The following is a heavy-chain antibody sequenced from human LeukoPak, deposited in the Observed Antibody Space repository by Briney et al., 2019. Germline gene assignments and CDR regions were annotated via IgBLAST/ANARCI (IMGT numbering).Heavy chain of an antibody. V-gene: IGHV4-59*01. CDR2: IYYSGST. CDR1: GGSISSYY. D-gene: IGHD6-6*01. J-gene: IGHJ4*02. Sequence: SETLSLTCAVSGGSISSYYWSWIRQPPGKGLGWIGFIYYSGSTNYNPSLKSRVTISVDTSKNQFSLKLSSVTAADTAVYYCARFPHLAARPSLFDYWGQGTLVTVSS. CDR3: ARFPHLAARPSLFDY.